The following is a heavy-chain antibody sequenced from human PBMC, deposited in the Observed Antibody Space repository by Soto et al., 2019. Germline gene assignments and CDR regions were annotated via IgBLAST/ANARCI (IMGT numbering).Heavy chain of an antibody. V-gene: IGHV1-2*02. J-gene: IGHJ6*02. CDR1: GYTFSGFY. Sequence: QVQPVLSGVEVKKPRASVKVSCKASGYTFSGFYTHWVRQATGQGLEWMAFINPNTGVTNYAQKFRGRVTMTRDTSISTAYMEVSRLRSDDTAVYYCARGPRYAMDVWGQGTTVIVS. CDR2: INPNTGVT. CDR3: ARGPRYAMDV.